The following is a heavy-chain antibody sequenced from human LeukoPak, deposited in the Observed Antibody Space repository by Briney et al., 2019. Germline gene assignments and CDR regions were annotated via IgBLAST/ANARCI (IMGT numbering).Heavy chain of an antibody. D-gene: IGHD3-22*01. CDR1: GYTFTGYY. V-gene: IGHV1-2*02. Sequence: ASVKVSCKASGYTFTGYYMHWVRQAPGQGLEWMGWINPNSGGTNYAQKFQGRVTMTRDTSISTAYMELSRLRSDDTAVYYCARDAYYYDSSGCFDYWGQGTLVTVSS. CDR2: INPNSGGT. CDR3: ARDAYYYDSSGCFDY. J-gene: IGHJ4*02.